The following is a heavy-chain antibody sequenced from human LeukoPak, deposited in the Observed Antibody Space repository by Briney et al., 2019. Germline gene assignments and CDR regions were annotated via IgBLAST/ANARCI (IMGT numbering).Heavy chain of an antibody. Sequence: SETLSLTCAVYGGSFSGYFWGWIRQPPGKGLEWIGNINYSGRTYYNPSLKSRVTISVDTSKNQFSLRLSSVTAADTAVYYCARDARIVGATAVDYWGQGTLVTVSS. J-gene: IGHJ4*02. D-gene: IGHD1-26*01. CDR1: GGSFSGYF. V-gene: IGHV4-34*01. CDR2: INYSGRT. CDR3: ARDARIVGATAVDY.